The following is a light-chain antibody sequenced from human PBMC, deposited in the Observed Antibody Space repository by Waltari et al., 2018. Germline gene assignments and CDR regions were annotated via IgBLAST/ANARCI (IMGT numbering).Light chain of an antibody. Sequence: EIVLTQSPGTLSLSPGERATLSCRASERVRKYLAWYQQRPGQAPRLLIYAASNRATGIPDRFSGSGSGTDFSLTISRLEPEDFAVYYCQMYVRLPVTFGQGTKVEIK. V-gene: IGKV3-20*01. CDR2: AAS. CDR1: ERVRKY. CDR3: QMYVRLPVT. J-gene: IGKJ1*01.